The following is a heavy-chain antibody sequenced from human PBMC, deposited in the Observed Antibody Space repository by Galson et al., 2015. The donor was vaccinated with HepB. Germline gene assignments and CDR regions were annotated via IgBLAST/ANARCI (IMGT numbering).Heavy chain of an antibody. J-gene: IGHJ4*02. CDR2: FDPEDGET. CDR1: GYTLTELS. D-gene: IGHD3-3*01. CDR3: ATLGDFWSDLDY. V-gene: IGHV1-24*01. Sequence: SVKVSCKVSGYTLTELSMHWVRQAPGKGLEWMGGFDPEDGETIYAQKFQGRVTMTEDTSTDTAYMELSSLRSEDTAVYYCATLGDFWSDLDYWGQGTLVTVSS.